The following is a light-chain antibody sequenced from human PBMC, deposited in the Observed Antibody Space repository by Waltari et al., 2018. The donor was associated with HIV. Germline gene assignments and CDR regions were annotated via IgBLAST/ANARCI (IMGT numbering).Light chain of an antibody. J-gene: IGKJ2*01. Sequence: EILMTQSPDTLSVSPGETATLSCRASQGVNIKLAWYQQKPGQAPRLLIYSASTRATCIPARFSGSGSGTEFTLTITSLQSEDFTIYYCQQYNNWPYTFGQGTKLEI. CDR2: SAS. CDR1: QGVNIK. V-gene: IGKV3-15*01. CDR3: QQYNNWPYT.